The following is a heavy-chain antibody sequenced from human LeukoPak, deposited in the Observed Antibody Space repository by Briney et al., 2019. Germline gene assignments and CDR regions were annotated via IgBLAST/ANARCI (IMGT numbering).Heavy chain of an antibody. D-gene: IGHD6-13*01. J-gene: IGHJ4*02. Sequence: GGSLRLSCAASGFTFSSYNMNWVRQAPGKGLEWVSYISSSSSSIYYVDSVKGRFTISRDNSKNTLYLQMNSLRAEDTAVYYCAKRRDAGYSRVNDYWGQGTLVTVSS. CDR3: AKRRDAGYSRVNDY. CDR1: GFTFSSYN. V-gene: IGHV3-48*01. CDR2: ISSSSSSI.